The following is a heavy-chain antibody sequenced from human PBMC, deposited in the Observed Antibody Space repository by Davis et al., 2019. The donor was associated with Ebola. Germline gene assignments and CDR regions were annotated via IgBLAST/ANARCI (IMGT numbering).Heavy chain of an antibody. CDR1: GGTFSSYA. J-gene: IGHJ2*01. D-gene: IGHD4-17*01. V-gene: IGHV1-46*01. CDR3: ARDQGDGDPTYWYFDL. Sequence: ASVKVSCKASGGTFSSYAISWVRQAPGQGLEWMGIINPSGGSTSYAQKFQGRVTMTRDTSTSTVYMELSSLRSEDTAVYYCARDQGDGDPTYWYFDLWGRGTLVTVSS. CDR2: INPSGGST.